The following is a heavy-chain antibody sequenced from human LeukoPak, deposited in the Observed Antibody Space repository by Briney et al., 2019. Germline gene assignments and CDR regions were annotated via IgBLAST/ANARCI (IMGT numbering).Heavy chain of an antibody. J-gene: IGHJ4*02. CDR2: ISGSGGST. CDR3: ARDYRYGFDY. Sequence: GGSLRLSCAASGLTFINYAMTWVRQAPGKGLEWVSIISGSGGSTYYADSVKGRFTISRDNSKNTLYLQMNSLRAEDTAVYYCARDYRYGFDYWGQETLVTVSS. CDR1: GLTFINYA. D-gene: IGHD5-18*01. V-gene: IGHV3-23*01.